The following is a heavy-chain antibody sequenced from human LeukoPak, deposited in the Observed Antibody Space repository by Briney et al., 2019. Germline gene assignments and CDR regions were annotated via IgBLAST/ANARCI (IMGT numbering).Heavy chain of an antibody. CDR1: GFTFSSYS. J-gene: IGHJ4*02. V-gene: IGHV3-15*01. Sequence: GGSLRLSCAASGFTFSSYSMNWVRQAPGKGLEWVGRIKSKTDGGTTDYAAPVKGRFTISRDDSKNTLYLQMNSLKTEDTAVYYCTTYYDFWSGYYSPYYFDYWGQGTLVTVSP. CDR2: IKSKTDGGTT. D-gene: IGHD3-3*01. CDR3: TTYYDFWSGYYSPYYFDY.